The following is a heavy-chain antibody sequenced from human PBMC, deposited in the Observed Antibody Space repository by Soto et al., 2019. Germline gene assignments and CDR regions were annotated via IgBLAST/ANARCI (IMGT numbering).Heavy chain of an antibody. D-gene: IGHD5-12*01. CDR2: IIPVFGRP. CDR1: GGSFSSFG. J-gene: IGHJ1*01. V-gene: IGHV1-69*13. CDR3: AREGSGYNL. Sequence: SVKVSCKASGGSFSSFGISWVRQAPGQGLEWMGGIIPVFGRPNYAQRFRGRLTITADESTNTVYLELIDLRSEDTAVYYRAREGSGYNLWGQGTQVTVSS.